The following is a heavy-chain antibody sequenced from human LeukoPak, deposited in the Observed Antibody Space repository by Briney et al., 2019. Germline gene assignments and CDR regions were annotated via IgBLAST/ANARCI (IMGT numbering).Heavy chain of an antibody. V-gene: IGHV4-34*01. Sequence: PSETLSLACAVYGGSFSGYYWSWIRQPPGKGLEWIGEINHSGSTNYNPSLKSRVTISVDTSKNQFSLKLSSVTAADTAVYYCARGTYYYDSSGLRYFDSWGQGTLVTVSS. J-gene: IGHJ4*02. CDR3: ARGTYYYDSSGLRYFDS. D-gene: IGHD3-22*01. CDR2: INHSGST. CDR1: GGSFSGYY.